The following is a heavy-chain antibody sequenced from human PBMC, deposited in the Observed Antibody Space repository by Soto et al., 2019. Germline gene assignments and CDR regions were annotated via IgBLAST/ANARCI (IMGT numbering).Heavy chain of an antibody. CDR3: AKSPDFYYDGMDV. J-gene: IGHJ6*02. CDR1: GFTFSGYA. CDR2: ISGSGANT. V-gene: IGHV3-23*01. Sequence: EVQLLESGGGLVQPGGSQRLSCAASGFTFSGYAMTWVRQAPGKGLEWVSSISGSGANTYYADSVKGRFTISRDNSKNTLSLQMPSLRADDTAVYYCAKSPDFYYDGMDVWGQGTTVTVSS.